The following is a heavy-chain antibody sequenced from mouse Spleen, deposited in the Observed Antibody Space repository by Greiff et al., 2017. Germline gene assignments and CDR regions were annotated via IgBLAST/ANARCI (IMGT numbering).Heavy chain of an antibody. CDR2: IDPNSGGT. J-gene: IGHJ2*01. V-gene: IGHV1-72*01. Sequence: VQLQQSGAELVKPGASVKLSCKASGYTFTSYWMHWVKQRPGRGLEWIGRIDPNSGGTKYNEKFKSKATLTVDKPSSTAYMQLSSLTSEDSAVYYCARGRIFYYGYDAPFDYWGQGTTLTVSS. D-gene: IGHD2-2*01. CDR3: ARGRIFYYGYDAPFDY. CDR1: GYTFTSYW.